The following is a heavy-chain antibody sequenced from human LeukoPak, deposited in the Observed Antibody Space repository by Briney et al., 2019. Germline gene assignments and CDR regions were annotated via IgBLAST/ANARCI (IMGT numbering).Heavy chain of an antibody. J-gene: IGHJ4*02. CDR3: ARTDLMVRGVTYFDY. Sequence: GGSLRLSCAASGFTVSSNYMSWVRHAPGKGLEWVSVIYSGGSTYYADSVKGRFTISRDNSKNTLYLQMNSLRAEDTAVYYCARTDLMVRGVTYFDYWGQGTLVTVSS. V-gene: IGHV3-53*01. CDR2: IYSGGST. D-gene: IGHD3-10*01. CDR1: GFTVSSNY.